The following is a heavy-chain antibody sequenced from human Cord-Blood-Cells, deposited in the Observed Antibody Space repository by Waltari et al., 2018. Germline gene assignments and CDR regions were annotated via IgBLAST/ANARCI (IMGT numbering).Heavy chain of an antibody. CDR3: ARSSSWYEAYY. J-gene: IGHJ4*02. D-gene: IGHD6-13*01. V-gene: IGHV4-38-2*02. CDR1: GYSISSGYY. Sequence: QVQLQESGPGLVKPSETLSLTCTVSGYSISSGYYWGWIRQPPGKGLEWIGSIYHSGGTYYHPALKSRVTISVDTSKNQFSLKLSSVTAADTAVYYCARSSSWYEAYYWGQGTLVTVSS. CDR2: IYHSGGT.